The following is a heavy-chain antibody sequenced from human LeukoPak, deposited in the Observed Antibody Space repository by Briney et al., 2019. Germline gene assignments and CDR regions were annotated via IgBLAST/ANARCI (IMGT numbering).Heavy chain of an antibody. V-gene: IGHV1-8*01. Sequence: ASVKVSCKASGYTFTSYDINWVRQATGQGLEWMGWMNPNSGNTGYAQKFQGRVTMTRNTSISTAYTELSSLRSEDTAVYYCARVTFEGGSSWYGGTYYYYYMDVWGEGTTVTVSS. J-gene: IGHJ6*03. CDR3: ARVTFEGGSSWYGGTYYYYYMDV. D-gene: IGHD6-13*01. CDR1: GYTFTSYD. CDR2: MNPNSGNT.